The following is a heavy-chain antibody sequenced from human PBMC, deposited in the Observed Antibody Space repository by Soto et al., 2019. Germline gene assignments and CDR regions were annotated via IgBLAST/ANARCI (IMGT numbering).Heavy chain of an antibody. J-gene: IGHJ4*02. CDR2: INPSGGGT. D-gene: IGHD2-15*01. CDR1: GYTFTSYH. V-gene: IGHV1-46*01. Sequence: ASVKVSCKASGYTFTSYHMHWVRQAPGQGLEWMGIINPSGGGTSYEQSFQGRVTITRDTSASTAYMELSSLRSEDTAVYYCARGIAPYYFDYWGQGTLVTVSS. CDR3: ARGIAPYYFDY.